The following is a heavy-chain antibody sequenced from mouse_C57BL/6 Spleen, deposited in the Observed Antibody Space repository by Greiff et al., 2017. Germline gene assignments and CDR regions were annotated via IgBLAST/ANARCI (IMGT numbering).Heavy chain of an antibody. V-gene: IGHV10-1*01. J-gene: IGHJ1*03. CDR1: GFSFNTYA. D-gene: IGHD1-1*01. CDR3: VRYYGTWYFDV. Sequence: EVQLVESGGGLVQPKGSLKLSCAASGFSFNTYAMNWVRQAPGKGLEWVARIRSKSNNYATYYADSVKDRFTISRDDSESMLYLQMNNLRTEDTAMYYCVRYYGTWYFDVWGTGTTVTVSS. CDR2: IRSKSNNYAT.